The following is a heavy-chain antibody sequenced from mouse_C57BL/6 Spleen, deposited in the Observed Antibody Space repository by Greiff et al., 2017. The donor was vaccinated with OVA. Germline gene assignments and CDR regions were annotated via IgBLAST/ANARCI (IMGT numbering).Heavy chain of an antibody. D-gene: IGHD2-4*01. V-gene: IGHV1-5*01. CDR3: TREYDYDYFDY. J-gene: IGHJ2*01. CDR2: IYPGNGDT. CDR1: GYTFTSYW. Sequence: VQLQQSGTVLARPGASVKMSCKTSGYTFTSYWMHWVKQRPGQGLEWIGAIYPGNGDTSYNQKFKGKAKLTAVTSASTAYMELSSLTNEDSAVYYCTREYDYDYFDYWGQGTTLTVSA.